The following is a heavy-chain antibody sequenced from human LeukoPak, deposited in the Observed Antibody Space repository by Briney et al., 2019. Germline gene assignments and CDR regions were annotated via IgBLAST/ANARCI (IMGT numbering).Heavy chain of an antibody. J-gene: IGHJ4*02. CDR2: ISSRSATI. Sequence: GGSLRLSCAASGFTFNNYGMHWVRQAPGKGLEWVSYISSRSATIYYADSVKGRFTISRDNAKNSLYLQMNSLRAEDTAVYYCARDPLSSSSFDLWGQGTLVTVSS. CDR1: GFTFNNYG. CDR3: ARDPLSSSSFDL. V-gene: IGHV3-48*01. D-gene: IGHD6-13*01.